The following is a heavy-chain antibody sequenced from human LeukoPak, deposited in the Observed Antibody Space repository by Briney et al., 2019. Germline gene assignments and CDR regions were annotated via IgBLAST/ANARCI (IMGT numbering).Heavy chain of an antibody. J-gene: IGHJ4*02. CDR2: ISGSGGST. Sequence: GGSLRLSCAASGFTFSSYAMSWVRQAPGKGLEFVSAISGSGGSTYYADSVKGRFTISRDNSKNTLYLQMNSLRAEDTAVYYCASFERWELLYWGQGTLVTVSS. CDR1: GFTFSSYA. D-gene: IGHD1-26*01. CDR3: ASFERWELLY. V-gene: IGHV3-23*01.